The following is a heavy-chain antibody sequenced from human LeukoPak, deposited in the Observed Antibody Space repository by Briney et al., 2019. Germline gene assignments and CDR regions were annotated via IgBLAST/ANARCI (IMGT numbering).Heavy chain of an antibody. CDR1: GFTFSNYA. D-gene: IGHD3-16*02. CDR2: ISSSGSTI. Sequence: GGSLRLSCAASGFTFSNYAMSWIRQAPGKGLEWVSYISSSGSTIYYADSVKGRFTISRDNAKNSLYLQMNSLRAEDTAVYYCARLRLGELSLYFDYWGQGTLVTVSS. V-gene: IGHV3-11*01. J-gene: IGHJ4*02. CDR3: ARLRLGELSLYFDY.